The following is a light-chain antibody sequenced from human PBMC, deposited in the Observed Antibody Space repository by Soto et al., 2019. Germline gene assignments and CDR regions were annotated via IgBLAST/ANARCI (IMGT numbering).Light chain of an antibody. V-gene: IGLV2-8*01. J-gene: IGLJ2*01. CDR3: SSHAGSTAV. Sequence: QSALTQPPSASGSPGQSVTISCTGTSSDVGRYNYVSWYQQHPGRAPELIIYDVSKRTSGVPDRFSGSKSGNTASLTVSGLQAEDEGDYYCSSHAGSTAVFGGGTQLTVL. CDR2: DVS. CDR1: SSDVGRYNY.